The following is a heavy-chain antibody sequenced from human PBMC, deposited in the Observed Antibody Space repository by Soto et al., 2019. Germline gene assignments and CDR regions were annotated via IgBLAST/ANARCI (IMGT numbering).Heavy chain of an antibody. CDR3: AKDLRYDILTGYPTYYYYYGMDV. D-gene: IGHD3-9*01. Sequence: GGSLRLSCAASGFTFSSYGMHWVRQAPGKGLEWVAVISYDGSNKYYADSVKGRFTISRDNSKNTLYLQMNSLRAEDTAVYYCAKDLRYDILTGYPTYYYYYGMDVWGQGTTVTVSS. CDR2: ISYDGSNK. CDR1: GFTFSSYG. J-gene: IGHJ6*02. V-gene: IGHV3-30*18.